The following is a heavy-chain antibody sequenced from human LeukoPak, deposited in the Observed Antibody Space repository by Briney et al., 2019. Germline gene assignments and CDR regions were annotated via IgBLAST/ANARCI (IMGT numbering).Heavy chain of an antibody. V-gene: IGHV3-9*01. CDR2: ISWNSGSI. J-gene: IGHJ4*02. Sequence: GGSLRLSCAASGFTFDDYAMHWVRQAPGKGLEWVSGISWNSGSIGYADSVKGRFTISRDNAKNSLYLQMNSLRAEDTALYYCAKDADSSGWYLDYWGQGTLVTVSS. CDR3: AKDADSSGWYLDY. CDR1: GFTFDDYA. D-gene: IGHD6-19*01.